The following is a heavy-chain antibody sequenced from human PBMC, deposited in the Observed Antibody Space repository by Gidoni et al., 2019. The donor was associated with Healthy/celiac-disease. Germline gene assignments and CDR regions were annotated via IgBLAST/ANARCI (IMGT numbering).Heavy chain of an antibody. Sequence: EVQLVESGGGLVKPVGSLRPSCAASVFTVSTFSMNWVPQAPGMGLEWVSSISSSSSYRYYADSVKGRFTISRDNAKNSLYLQMNSLRAEDTAVYYCARVGLNSSRGPMISPSVYYFDYWGQGTLVTVSS. D-gene: IGHD6-13*01. J-gene: IGHJ4*02. V-gene: IGHV3-21*01. CDR1: VFTVSTFS. CDR3: ARVGLNSSRGPMISPSVYYFDY. CDR2: ISSSSSYR.